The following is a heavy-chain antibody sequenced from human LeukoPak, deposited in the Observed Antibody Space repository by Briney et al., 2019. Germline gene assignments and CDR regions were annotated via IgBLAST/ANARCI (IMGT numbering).Heavy chain of an antibody. J-gene: IGHJ4*02. CDR1: GFTVSSKY. D-gene: IGHD3-9*01. Sequence: GGSLRLSCAASGFTVSSKYMTWVRQAPGKGLEWVSLIYSAGSTYYAGSVKGRFTISRDNSKNTVYLQMNSLRVEDTAVYYCARAPLLYFDWCYFDYWGQGTLVTVSS. CDR2: IYSAGST. V-gene: IGHV3-53*01. CDR3: ARAPLLYFDWCYFDY.